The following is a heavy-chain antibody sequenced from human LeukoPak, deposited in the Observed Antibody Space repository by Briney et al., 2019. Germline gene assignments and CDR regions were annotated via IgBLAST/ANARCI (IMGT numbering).Heavy chain of an antibody. V-gene: IGHV3-21*01. CDR1: GFTFGSYS. CDR2: ISSSSSYI. Sequence: PGGSLRLSCAASGFTFGSYSMNWVRQAPGKGLEWVSSISSSSSYIYYADSVKGRFTISRDNAKNSLYLQMNSLRAEDTAVYYCARDPSIGLIQYQHWGQGTLVTVSS. J-gene: IGHJ1*01. CDR3: ARDPSIGLIQYQH. D-gene: IGHD6-6*01.